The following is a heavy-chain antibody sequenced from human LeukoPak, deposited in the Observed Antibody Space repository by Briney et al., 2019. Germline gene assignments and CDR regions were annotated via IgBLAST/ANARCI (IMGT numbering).Heavy chain of an antibody. CDR3: GKEMTSMVTVEY. Sequence: GGSLRLSCVASGFTFSTSAMSWVLQAPGKGLEWVSATSGSGGKTYYADSVKGRFTISRDNSQNTLYLYMNSLRADDTAVYYCGKEMTSMVTVEYWGQGTLVTVSS. CDR1: GFTFSTSA. CDR2: TSGSGGKT. V-gene: IGHV3-23*01. D-gene: IGHD5-18*01. J-gene: IGHJ4*02.